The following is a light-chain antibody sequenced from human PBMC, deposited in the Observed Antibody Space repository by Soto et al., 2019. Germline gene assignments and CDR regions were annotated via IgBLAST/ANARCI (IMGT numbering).Light chain of an antibody. J-gene: IGKJ1*01. CDR2: AAS. Sequence: QMTQSPSSLSASVGERIIITCRASRDVGSDVSWYQQKPGQAPKLLIYAASTLYTGVTSRFSGSRSGTEFTLTISSLQPEDFASYYCLQDYGDSWTFGQGTKV. V-gene: IGKV1-6*01. CDR1: RDVGSD. CDR3: LQDYGDSWT.